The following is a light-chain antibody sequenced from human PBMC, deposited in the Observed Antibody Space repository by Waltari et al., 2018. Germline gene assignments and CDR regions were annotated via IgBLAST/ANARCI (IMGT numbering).Light chain of an antibody. J-gene: IGLJ2*01. Sequence: QSVLTQPPSASGTPGQTVTISCSGGTSNIGSNAVNWYKQFPGTAPKIPIYASSRRPSGVPPRVSGSKSGTSASLASSGLQSEDEADYYCAAWDDSLSVMGFGGGTKVTVL. CDR1: TSNIGSNA. CDR2: ASS. V-gene: IGLV1-44*01. CDR3: AAWDDSLSVMG.